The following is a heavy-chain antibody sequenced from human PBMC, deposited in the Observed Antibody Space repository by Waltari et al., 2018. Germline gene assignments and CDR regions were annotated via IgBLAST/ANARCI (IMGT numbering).Heavy chain of an antibody. D-gene: IGHD3-22*01. V-gene: IGHV3-74*01. CDR3: AREPSPDSSGYFYYYMDV. CDR1: GFTFSRYW. CDR2: INSDGSGT. Sequence: SCAASGFTFSRYWMHWVRQAPGKGLVWVSRINSDGSGTIYADSVKGRFTISRDNAKNTLYLQLNSLRVEDTAVYYCAREPSPDSSGYFYYYMDVWGKGTTVTVSS. J-gene: IGHJ6*03.